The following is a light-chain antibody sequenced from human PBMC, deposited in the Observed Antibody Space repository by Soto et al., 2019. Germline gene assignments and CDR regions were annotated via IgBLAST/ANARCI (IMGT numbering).Light chain of an antibody. CDR2: GTS. CDR1: QIVSSSN. J-gene: IGKJ4*01. CDR3: PQYGRSPPVT. Sequence: EIVLTQSPGTLSLSPGERATLSCRASQIVSSSNLAWYQQQLGQAPRLLIYGTSNRATGIPVRCSGSGSGTNFSMTTSRVVPEDCAADYCPQYGRSPPVTFGGGTKVEIK. V-gene: IGKV3-20*01.